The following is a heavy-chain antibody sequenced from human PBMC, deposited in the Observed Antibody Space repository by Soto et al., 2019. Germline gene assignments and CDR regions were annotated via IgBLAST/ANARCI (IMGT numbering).Heavy chain of an antibody. CDR3: ATPYSSSWFSPVDY. CDR1: GFTFGRYA. Sequence: EVQLLESGGGLVQPGGSLRLSCAASGFTFGRYAMSWVRQAPGKGLEWVSSIGAGYGTYYADSVKGRFTSSRDNSKNTLYLQMNSLRAEDTAIYYCATPYSSSWFSPVDYWGQGSLVTVSS. CDR2: IGAGYGT. V-gene: IGHV3-23*01. J-gene: IGHJ4*02. D-gene: IGHD6-13*01.